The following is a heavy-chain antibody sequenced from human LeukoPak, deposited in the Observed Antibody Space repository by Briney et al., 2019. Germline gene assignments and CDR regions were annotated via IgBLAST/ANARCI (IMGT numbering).Heavy chain of an antibody. Sequence: ASVKVSCKASGYTFTSYGISWVRQAPGQGLEWMGWISAYNGNTNYAQKLQGRVTMTTDTSTNTAYLELRSLRSDDTAVYYCARDRCIAAAGELDYWGQGTLVTVSS. CDR1: GYTFTSYG. D-gene: IGHD6-13*01. CDR3: ARDRCIAAAGELDY. V-gene: IGHV1-18*01. CDR2: ISAYNGNT. J-gene: IGHJ4*02.